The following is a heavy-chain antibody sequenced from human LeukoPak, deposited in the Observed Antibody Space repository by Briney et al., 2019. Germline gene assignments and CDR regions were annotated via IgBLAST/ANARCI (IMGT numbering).Heavy chain of an antibody. Sequence: GGSLRFSCAASGFTFSSYAMSWVRQAPGKGLEWVSAISGSGGGTYYADSVKGRFTISRDNSKNTLYLQMNSLRAEDTAVYYCAKDKVLWFGESSDGMDVWGKGTTVTVSS. CDR2: ISGSGGGT. D-gene: IGHD3-10*01. V-gene: IGHV3-23*01. CDR1: GFTFSSYA. J-gene: IGHJ6*04. CDR3: AKDKVLWFGESSDGMDV.